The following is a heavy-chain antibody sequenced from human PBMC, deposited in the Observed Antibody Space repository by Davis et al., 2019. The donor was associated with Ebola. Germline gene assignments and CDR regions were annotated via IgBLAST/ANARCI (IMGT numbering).Heavy chain of an antibody. Sequence: PSETLSLTCAVYGGSFSGYYWSWVRQAPGKGLEWVSSISSSGSTINYADSVKGRFTVSRDNAKNSLSLQMNSLRDEDTAVFYCARGRTVTNYVDYWGPGILVTVSS. V-gene: IGHV3-11*04. CDR3: ARGRTVTNYVDY. J-gene: IGHJ4*02. CDR1: GGSFSGYY. CDR2: ISSSGSTI. D-gene: IGHD4-17*01.